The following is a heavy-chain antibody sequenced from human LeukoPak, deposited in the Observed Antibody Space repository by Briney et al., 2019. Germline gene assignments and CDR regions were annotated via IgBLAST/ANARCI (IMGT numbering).Heavy chain of an antibody. Sequence: PGGSLRLSCAASGFTFSDHYIDWVRQAPGKGLEWVGHIRNKANGYTTEYAASVKGRFTISRDDSKNSLYLQMNSLKTEDTAVYYCARMGPEAYYMDVWGKGTTLSVSS. CDR3: ARMGPEAYYMDV. D-gene: IGHD1-26*01. CDR1: GFTFSDHY. CDR2: IRNKANGYTT. V-gene: IGHV3-72*01. J-gene: IGHJ6*03.